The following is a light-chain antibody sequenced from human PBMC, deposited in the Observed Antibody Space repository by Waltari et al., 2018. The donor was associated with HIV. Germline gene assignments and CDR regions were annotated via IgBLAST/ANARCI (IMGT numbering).Light chain of an antibody. J-gene: IGLJ3*02. CDR2: YND. Sequence: QSVLTQPPSLSEAPRQRVTISCFGSHSNNGHTDVNWYQQLPGKAPKLLIYYNDLLPSGVSDRFSGSRSGTSASLAISGLQSEDEAHYYCASWDDRLNGWVFGGGTQLTVL. CDR3: ASWDDRLNGWV. V-gene: IGLV1-36*01. CDR1: HSNNGHTD.